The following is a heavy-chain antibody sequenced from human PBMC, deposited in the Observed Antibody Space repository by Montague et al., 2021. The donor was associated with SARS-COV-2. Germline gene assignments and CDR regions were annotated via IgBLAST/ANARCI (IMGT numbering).Heavy chain of an antibody. CDR2: IYYSGST. V-gene: IGHV4-39*01. J-gene: IGHJ3*02. CDR3: ARFPTSYYYDSKAAPATPDAFDI. CDR1: GGSISNSSYY. Sequence: SETLSLTCTVSGGSISNSSYYWGWIRKPPGKGLEWIGSIYYSGSTYYNPSLKSRVTISVDTSKNQFSLKLSSVTAADTAVYYCARFPTSYYYDSKAAPATPDAFDIWGQGTMVTVSS. D-gene: IGHD3-22*01.